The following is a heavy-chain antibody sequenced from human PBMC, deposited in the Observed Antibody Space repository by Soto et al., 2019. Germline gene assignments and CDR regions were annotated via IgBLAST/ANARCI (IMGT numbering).Heavy chain of an antibody. CDR3: ARPSPGIMITFGGPLGMDV. V-gene: IGHV3-9*01. Sequence: RLSCAASGFTFDDYAMHWVRQAPGKGLEWVSGISWNGGSTGYADSVKGRFTISRDNAKNTLYLQMNSLRAADTAVYYCARPSPGIMITFGGPLGMDVWGQGTTVTVSS. CDR1: GFTFDDYA. CDR2: ISWNGGST. J-gene: IGHJ6*02. D-gene: IGHD3-16*01.